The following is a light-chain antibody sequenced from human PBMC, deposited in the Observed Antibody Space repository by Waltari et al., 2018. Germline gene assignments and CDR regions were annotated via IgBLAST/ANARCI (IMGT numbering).Light chain of an antibody. Sequence: QSALTQPPSASGSPGQAGTISCPGTSSDVGGYNYVSWYQQHPGKAPKLMIYEVSKRPSGVPDRFSGSKSGNTASLTVSGLQAEDEADYYCSSYAGSNIVFGGGTKLTVL. CDR1: SSDVGGYNY. J-gene: IGLJ2*01. CDR3: SSYAGSNIV. CDR2: EVS. V-gene: IGLV2-8*01.